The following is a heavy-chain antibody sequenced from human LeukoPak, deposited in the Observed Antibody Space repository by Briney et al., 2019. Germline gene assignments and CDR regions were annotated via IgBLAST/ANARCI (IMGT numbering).Heavy chain of an antibody. Sequence: GGCLRLSCAASGFTFSIYRMNWVRGAPGKGREWVSSISSSSSNLYYADSVKGRFTISRDNAKNSLYLQMNSLRVEDTAVYYCARDADNHGDTPDYWGQGTLVTVSS. J-gene: IGHJ4*02. V-gene: IGHV3-21*01. CDR1: GFTFSIYR. CDR2: ISSSSSNL. CDR3: ARDADNHGDTPDY. D-gene: IGHD2-21*02.